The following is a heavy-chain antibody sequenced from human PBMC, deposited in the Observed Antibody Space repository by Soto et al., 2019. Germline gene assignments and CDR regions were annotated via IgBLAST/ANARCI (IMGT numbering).Heavy chain of an antibody. J-gene: IGHJ4*02. CDR3: ARGWEMTTIGYFDY. V-gene: IGHV4-30-4*01. D-gene: IGHD4-4*01. CDR1: GGSISSGDYY. CDR2: IYYSGST. Sequence: QVQLQESGPGLVKPSQTLSLTCTVSGGSISSGDYYWCWIRPPPGRGLEWIGNIYYSGSTYYTPSLKSRVTISVDTSKNQFSLKVSSVTAADTAVYYCARGWEMTTIGYFDYWGQGTLVTVSS.